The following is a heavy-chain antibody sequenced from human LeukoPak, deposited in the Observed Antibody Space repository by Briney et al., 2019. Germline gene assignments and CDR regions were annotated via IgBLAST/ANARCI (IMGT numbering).Heavy chain of an antibody. D-gene: IGHD5-18*01. V-gene: IGHV4-34*01. CDR3: ARRRVDTAMGGRFDY. CDR1: GGSFSGYY. J-gene: IGHJ4*02. Sequence: PSETLPLTCAVYGGSFSGYYWSWIRQPPGKGLEWIGEINHSGSTNYNPSLKSRVTISVDTSKNQFSLKLSSVTAADTAVYYCARRRVDTAMGGRFDYWGQGTLVTVSS. CDR2: INHSGST.